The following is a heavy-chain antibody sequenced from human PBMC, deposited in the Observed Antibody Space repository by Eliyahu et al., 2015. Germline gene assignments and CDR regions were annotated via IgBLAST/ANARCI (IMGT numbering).Heavy chain of an antibody. CDR1: GFTFSSXW. V-gene: IGHV3-7*01. CDR2: IKQDGSEK. CDR3: ARVGAGPEYYYYYYGMDV. Sequence: EVQLVESGGGLVQPGGSLRLSCXASGFTFSSXWMSWVRQAPGKGLEWVANIKQDGSEKYYVDSVKGRFTISRDNTKNSLYLQMNSLRAEDTAVYYCARVGAGPEYYYYYYGMDVWGKGTTVTVSS. D-gene: IGHD6-19*01. J-gene: IGHJ6*04.